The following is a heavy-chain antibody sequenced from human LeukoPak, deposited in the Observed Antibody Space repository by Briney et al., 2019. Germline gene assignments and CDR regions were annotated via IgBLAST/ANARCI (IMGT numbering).Heavy chain of an antibody. V-gene: IGHV3-33*01. D-gene: IGHD6-19*01. CDR3: ARDSSSGWFDAFDI. Sequence: GRSLRLSCAAPGFIFSSYGMHWVRQAPGKGLEWGAVIWYDGSNKYYADSVKGRFTISRDNSKNTLYLQMNSLRAEDTAVYYCARDSSSGWFDAFDIWGQGTMVTVS. J-gene: IGHJ3*02. CDR1: GFIFSSYG. CDR2: IWYDGSNK.